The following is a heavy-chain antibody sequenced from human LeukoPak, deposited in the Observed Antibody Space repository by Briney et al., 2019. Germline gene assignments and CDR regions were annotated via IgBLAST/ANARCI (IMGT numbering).Heavy chain of an antibody. CDR2: INPNSGGT. Sequence: ASVKVSCKASGYTFTGYYMHWVRQAPGQGLEWMGWINPNSGGTNYAQKFQGWVTMTRDTSISTAYMELSRPRSDDTAVYYCARVGGPTGTTSFYAMDVWGQGTTVTVSS. CDR3: ARVGGPTGTTSFYAMDV. V-gene: IGHV1-2*04. J-gene: IGHJ6*02. D-gene: IGHD1-1*01. CDR1: GYTFTGYY.